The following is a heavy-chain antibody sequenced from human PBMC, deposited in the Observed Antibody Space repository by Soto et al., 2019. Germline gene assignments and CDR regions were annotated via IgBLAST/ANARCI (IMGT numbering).Heavy chain of an antibody. CDR3: ARVGSGQPPSGLGMDV. D-gene: IGHD3-10*01. Sequence: ASVKVSCKASGYTFTSYYMHWVRQAPGQGLEWMGIINPSGGSTSYAQKFQGRVTMTRDTSTSTVYMELSSLRSEDTAVYYCARVGSGQPPSGLGMDVWGQGTLVTSPQ. J-gene: IGHJ4*02. V-gene: IGHV1-46*01. CDR1: GYTFTSYY. CDR2: INPSGGST.